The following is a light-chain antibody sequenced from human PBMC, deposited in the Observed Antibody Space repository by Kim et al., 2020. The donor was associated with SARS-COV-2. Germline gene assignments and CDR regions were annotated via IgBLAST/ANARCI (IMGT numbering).Light chain of an antibody. CDR2: AAI. CDR1: QGISRW. CDR3: QQANSFPRT. Sequence: ASVGDRVTITCRASQGISRWVAWYQQKPGQAPRLLIYAAIRLQNGVPSRFSGSGSGTDFTLSIDNLQSEDFATYFCQQANSFPRTFGQGTKVDIK. J-gene: IGKJ1*01. V-gene: IGKV1-12*01.